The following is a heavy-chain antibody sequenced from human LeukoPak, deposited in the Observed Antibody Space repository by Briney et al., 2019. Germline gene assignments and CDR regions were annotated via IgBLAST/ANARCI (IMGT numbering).Heavy chain of an antibody. Sequence: SETLSLTCTVSGGSISSYYWSWTRQPPGKGLEWIGYIYYSGSTNYNPSLRSRVTISVDTSKNQFSLKLSSVTAADTAVYCCARDHPNYVSYYYYGMDVWGQGTTVTVSS. CDR3: ARDHPNYVSYYYYGMDV. V-gene: IGHV4-59*01. CDR1: GGSISSYY. J-gene: IGHJ6*02. CDR2: IYYSGST. D-gene: IGHD1-7*01.